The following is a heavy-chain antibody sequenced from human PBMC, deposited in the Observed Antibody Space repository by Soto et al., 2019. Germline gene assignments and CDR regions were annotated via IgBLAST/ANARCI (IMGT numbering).Heavy chain of an antibody. CDR1: GFSLSNARMG. CDR2: IFSNDEK. J-gene: IGHJ6*03. CDR3: ARIDTSRGYLAVHYMDV. Sequence: QVTLKESSPVLVKPTETLTLTCTVSGFSLSNARMGVSWIRQPPGKALEWLAHIFSNDEKSYSTSLKSRLTISKDTSKSQVVLTMTNMDPVDTATYYCARIDTSRGYLAVHYMDVWGKGTTVTVSS. D-gene: IGHD2-15*01. V-gene: IGHV2-26*01.